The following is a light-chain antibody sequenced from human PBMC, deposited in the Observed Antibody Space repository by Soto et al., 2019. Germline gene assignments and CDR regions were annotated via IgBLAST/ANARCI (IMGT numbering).Light chain of an antibody. CDR1: SSDVGNYNY. Sequence: QSVLTQPRSVSGSPGQSVTISCTGTSSDVGNYNYVSWYQQHPGKAPKLIIYDVSKRPSGVPDRFSGSKSGNTASLTISGLQADDEADYYCCSYAGSYTLVFGGGTKVTVL. CDR3: CSYAGSYTLV. V-gene: IGLV2-11*01. CDR2: DVS. J-gene: IGLJ2*01.